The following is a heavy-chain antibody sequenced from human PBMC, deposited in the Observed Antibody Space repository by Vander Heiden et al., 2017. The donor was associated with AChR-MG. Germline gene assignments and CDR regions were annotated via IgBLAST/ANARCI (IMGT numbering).Heavy chain of an antibody. D-gene: IGHD6-19*01. J-gene: IGHJ4*02. CDR3: ARGVAGIYYFDY. CDR2: ISYDGSNK. CDR1: GSTFSSYA. V-gene: IGHV3-30-3*01. Sequence: VQLVESGGGVVQPGRSLRLSCAASGSTFSSYAMHWVRQAPGKGLEWVAVISYDGSNKYYADSVKGRFTISRDNSKNTLYLQMNSLRAEDTAVYYCARGVAGIYYFDYWGQGTLVTVSS.